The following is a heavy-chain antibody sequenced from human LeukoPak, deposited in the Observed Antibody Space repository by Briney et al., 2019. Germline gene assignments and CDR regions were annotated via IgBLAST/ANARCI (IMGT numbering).Heavy chain of an antibody. V-gene: IGHV1-18*01. CDR2: ISAYNGNT. CDR3: ARDLRFLEWLLSGVGFDY. CDR1: GYTFTSYG. J-gene: IGHJ4*02. Sequence: GASVKVSFKASGYTFTSYGTSWVRQAPGQGLEWMGWISAYNGNTNYAQKLQGRVTMPTDTSTSTAYMELRSLRSDDTAVYYCARDLRFLEWLLSGVGFDYWGQGTLVTVSS. D-gene: IGHD3-3*01.